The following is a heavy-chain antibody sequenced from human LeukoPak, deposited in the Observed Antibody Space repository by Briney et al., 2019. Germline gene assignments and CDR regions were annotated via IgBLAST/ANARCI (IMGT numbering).Heavy chain of an antibody. CDR1: GFTFSSYE. CDR2: ISSSGSTT. CDR3: STHRREPTKVRWFDS. V-gene: IGHV3-48*03. D-gene: IGHD1-26*01. J-gene: IGHJ5*01. Sequence: GGSLRLSCAASGFTFSSYEMNWVRQAPGKGLEWVSYISSSGSTTYYADSMKGRFTISRDNAKNSLYLQMNSLRAEDTAVCYCSTHRREPTKVRWFDSWGQGTLVTVSS.